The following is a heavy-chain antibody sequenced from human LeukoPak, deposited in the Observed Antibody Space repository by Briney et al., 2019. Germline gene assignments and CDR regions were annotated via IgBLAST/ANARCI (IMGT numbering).Heavy chain of an antibody. Sequence: ASVKASCKASGYTFTGYYMHWVRQAPGQGLEWMGWINPNSGGTNYAQKFQGRVTMTRDTSISTAYMELSRLRSDDTAVYYCARIPFRGVIMGYWGQGTLVTVSS. D-gene: IGHD3-10*01. CDR1: GYTFTGYY. J-gene: IGHJ4*02. CDR2: INPNSGGT. CDR3: ARIPFRGVIMGY. V-gene: IGHV1-2*02.